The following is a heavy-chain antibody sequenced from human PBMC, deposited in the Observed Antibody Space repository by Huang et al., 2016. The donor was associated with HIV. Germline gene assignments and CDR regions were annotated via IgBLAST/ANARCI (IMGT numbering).Heavy chain of an antibody. CDR2: SGPHSGKT. J-gene: IGHJ4*02. D-gene: IGHD6-19*01. CDR1: GYTFDSYG. Sequence: HVQLVQSGADVKKPGASVKVSCKASGYTFDSYGINWVRQAPGQGLEWMGWSGPHSGKTNHAKKLQGRVTMTTDTTTSTAYMELRILTSDDTAVYYCARDATGYGTGWSTEFDYWGQGTLVTVSS. CDR3: ARDATGYGTGWSTEFDY. V-gene: IGHV1-18*04.